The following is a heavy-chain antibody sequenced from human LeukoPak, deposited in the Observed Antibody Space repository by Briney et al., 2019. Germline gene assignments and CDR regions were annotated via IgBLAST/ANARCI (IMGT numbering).Heavy chain of an antibody. CDR3: ARDRRPGIAAAGTPFDY. CDR2: IIPIFGTA. Sequence: SVTVSCKASGGTFSSYAISWVRQAPGQGLEWMGGIIPIFGTANYAQKFQGRVTITADESTSTAYMKLSSLRSEDTAVYYCARDRRPGIAAAGTPFDYWGQGTLVTVSS. J-gene: IGHJ4*02. V-gene: IGHV1-69*13. D-gene: IGHD6-13*01. CDR1: GGTFSSYA.